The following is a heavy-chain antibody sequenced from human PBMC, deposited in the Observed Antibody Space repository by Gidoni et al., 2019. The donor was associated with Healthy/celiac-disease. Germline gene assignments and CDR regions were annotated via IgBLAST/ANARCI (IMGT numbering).Heavy chain of an antibody. Sequence: QVQLQQWGAGLLKPSETRSLTCAVYGGSVSGYYWSWIRQPPGKGLEWIGEINHSGSTNYNPSLKSRVTISVDSSTNQFSLKLSSVTAADTAVYYCASSMVRGVMGSVDYWGQGTLVTVSS. D-gene: IGHD3-10*01. CDR2: INHSGST. CDR1: GGSVSGYY. V-gene: IGHV4-34*01. J-gene: IGHJ4*02. CDR3: ASSMVRGVMGSVDY.